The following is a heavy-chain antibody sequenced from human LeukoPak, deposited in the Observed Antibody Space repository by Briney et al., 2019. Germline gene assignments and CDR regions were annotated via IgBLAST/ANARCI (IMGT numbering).Heavy chain of an antibody. J-gene: IGHJ4*02. CDR3: GSGSYYFDY. D-gene: IGHD3-10*01. CDR2: IYYSGST. Sequence: SETLSLTCTVSGGSISSYYWSWIRQPPGKGLEYIGYIYYSGSTKYNPSLKSRVTISVDTSKNQFSLKLSSVTAADTAVYYCGSGSYYFDYWGQGTLVTVST. CDR1: GGSISSYY. V-gene: IGHV4-59*08.